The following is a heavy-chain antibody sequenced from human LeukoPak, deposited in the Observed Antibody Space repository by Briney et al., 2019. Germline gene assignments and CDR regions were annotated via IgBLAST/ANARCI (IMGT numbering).Heavy chain of an antibody. D-gene: IGHD3-10*01. V-gene: IGHV1-46*01. J-gene: IGHJ4*02. Sequence: VASVKVSCKASGYTFTSYYMHWVRQAPGQGLEWMGIINPSGGSTSYAQKFQGGVTMTRDTSTSTVYMELSSLRSEDTAVYYCARRQITMVRGVISWDYWGQGTLVTVSS. CDR2: INPSGGST. CDR3: ARRQITMVRGVISWDY. CDR1: GYTFTSYY.